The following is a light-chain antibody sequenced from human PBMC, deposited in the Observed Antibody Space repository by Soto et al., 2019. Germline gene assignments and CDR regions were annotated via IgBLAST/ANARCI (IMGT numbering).Light chain of an antibody. CDR2: EAS. V-gene: IGKV3-20*01. J-gene: IGKJ1*01. Sequence: ETVLTQSQGSLSLSPFDRAGLXWTPSQSISGRYLAWYQQRPGQAPRLLIYEASSRATGIPDRFSGSGSGTDFTLTISRLEPEDFAVYYCQQYATSPQTFGQGTKVDIK. CDR1: QSISGRY. CDR3: QQYATSPQT.